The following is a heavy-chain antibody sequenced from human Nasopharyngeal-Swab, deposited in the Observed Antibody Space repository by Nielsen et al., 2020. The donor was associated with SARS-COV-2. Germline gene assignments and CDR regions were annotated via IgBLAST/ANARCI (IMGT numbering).Heavy chain of an antibody. J-gene: IGHJ4*02. D-gene: IGHD6-6*01. CDR1: GGSFSSYY. Sequence: SETLSLTCAVYGGSFSSYYWGWIRQPPGKGLEWIGSIYYSGSTYYNPSLKSRVTISVDTSKNQFSLKLSSVTAADTAVYYCARRDSSSRSFAYCGQGTLVTVSS. CDR2: IYYSGST. CDR3: ARRDSSSRSFAY. V-gene: IGHV4-39*01.